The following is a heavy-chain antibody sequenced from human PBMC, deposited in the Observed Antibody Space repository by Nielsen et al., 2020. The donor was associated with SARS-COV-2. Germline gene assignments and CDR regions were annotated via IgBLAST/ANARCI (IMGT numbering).Heavy chain of an antibody. CDR3: ARAPKGRTTVTYYYYGMDV. J-gene: IGHJ6*02. D-gene: IGHD4-17*01. CDR2: INPSGGST. Sequence: ASVKVSCKASGYTFTSYYMHWVRQAPGQGLEWMGIINPSGGSTNYAQKFQGRVTITADESTSTAYMELSSLRSEDTAVYYCARAPKGRTTVTYYYYGMDVWGQGTTVTVSS. CDR1: GYTFTSYY. V-gene: IGHV1-46*01.